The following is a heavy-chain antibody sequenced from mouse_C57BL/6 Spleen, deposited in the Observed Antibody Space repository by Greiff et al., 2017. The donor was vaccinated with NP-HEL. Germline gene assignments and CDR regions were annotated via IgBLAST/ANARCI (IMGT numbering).Heavy chain of an antibody. CDR1: GFTIKNTY. V-gene: IGHV14-3*01. Sequence: DVKLQESVAELVRPGASVKLSCTASGFTIKNTYMHWVKQRPEQGLEWIGRIDPANGNTKYAPKFQGKATITADTSSNTAYLQLSSLTSEDTAIYYCAFNSFMDYWGQGTSVTVSS. CDR3: AFNSFMDY. CDR2: IDPANGNT. D-gene: IGHD1-3*01. J-gene: IGHJ4*01.